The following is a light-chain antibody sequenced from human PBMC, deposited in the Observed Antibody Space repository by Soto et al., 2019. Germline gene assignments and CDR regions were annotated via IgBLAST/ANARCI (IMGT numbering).Light chain of an antibody. V-gene: IGKV3-20*01. CDR3: QQYGSSPRT. J-gene: IGKJ1*01. CDR1: QSVSSSY. CDR2: DAS. Sequence: EIVLTQSPGTLSLSRGERATLSCRASQSVSSSYLAWYQQKPGQAPRLLIHDASSRATGISDRFTGSGSGTDFTLTITTLEPEDFAVYYCQQYGSSPRTFGLGTKVDI.